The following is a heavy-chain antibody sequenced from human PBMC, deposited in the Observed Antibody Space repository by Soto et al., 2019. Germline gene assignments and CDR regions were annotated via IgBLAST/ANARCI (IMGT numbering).Heavy chain of an antibody. CDR1: GFTFSSYA. J-gene: IGHJ6*02. CDR2: ISGSGGST. V-gene: IGHV3-23*01. D-gene: IGHD1-26*01. CDR3: AKESGPRGSYSHYYYGMDV. Sequence: GGSLRLSCAASGFTFSSYAMSWVRQAPGKGLGWVSAISGSGGSTYYADSVKGRFTISRDNSKNTLYLQMNSLRAEDTAVYYCAKESGPRGSYSHYYYGMDVWGQGNTVTVSS.